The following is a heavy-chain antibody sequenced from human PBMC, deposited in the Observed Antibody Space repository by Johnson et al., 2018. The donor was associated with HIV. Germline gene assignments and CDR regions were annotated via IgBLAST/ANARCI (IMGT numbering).Heavy chain of an antibody. CDR3: ARGRITGEGGDQRGGAFDI. CDR1: GLNFSDYG. CDR2: ISFDGSNE. Sequence: QVHLVESGGGVVQPGRSVRLSCTASGLNFSDYGMHWVRQAPGKGLEWVAVISFDGSNEHYADSVRGRFTISRDNSENSLYLQMNSLRPEDTAVYLCARGRITGEGGDQRGGAFDIWGQGTMVTVYS. D-gene: IGHD3-16*01. V-gene: IGHV3-30*04. J-gene: IGHJ3*02.